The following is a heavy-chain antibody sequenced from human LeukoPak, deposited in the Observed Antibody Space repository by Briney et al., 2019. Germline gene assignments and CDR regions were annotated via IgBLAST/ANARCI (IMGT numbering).Heavy chain of an antibody. D-gene: IGHD6-19*01. Sequence: GASVKVSCKASGYSFTDKYMHWVRQAPGQGLEWMGWINPNSGGTNYAQKFQGRVTMTRDTSISTAYMELSRLRSDDTAVYYCARACRIAVAGTTTCLVHWGQGTLVTVSS. V-gene: IGHV1-2*02. CDR2: INPNSGGT. CDR1: GYSFTDKY. J-gene: IGHJ4*02. CDR3: ARACRIAVAGTTTCLVH.